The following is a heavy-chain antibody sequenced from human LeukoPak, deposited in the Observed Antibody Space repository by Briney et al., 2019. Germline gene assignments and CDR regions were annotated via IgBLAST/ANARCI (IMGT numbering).Heavy chain of an antibody. Sequence: ASVKVSCKASGGTFSSYAISWVRQAPGQGLEWMGGIIPIFGTANYAQKFQGRVTITADESTSTAYMELSSLRSEDTAVYYCARVGLGYCSSTSCYFDYRGQGTLVTVSS. CDR2: IIPIFGTA. CDR3: ARVGLGYCSSTSCYFDY. J-gene: IGHJ4*02. V-gene: IGHV1-69*13. D-gene: IGHD2-2*01. CDR1: GGTFSSYA.